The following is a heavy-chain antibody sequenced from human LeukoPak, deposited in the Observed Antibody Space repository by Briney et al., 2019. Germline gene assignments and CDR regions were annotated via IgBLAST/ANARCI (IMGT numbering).Heavy chain of an antibody. V-gene: IGHV3-48*01. CDR3: AKYSGSYGGRSSKDY. Sequence: GGSLRLSCAASGFTFSSYSMNWVRQAPGKGLEWVSYISSSSTIYYADSVKGRFTISRDNAKNSLYLQMNSLRAEDTAVYYCAKYSGSYGGRSSKDYWGQGTLVTVSS. D-gene: IGHD1-26*01. J-gene: IGHJ4*02. CDR1: GFTFSSYS. CDR2: ISSSSTI.